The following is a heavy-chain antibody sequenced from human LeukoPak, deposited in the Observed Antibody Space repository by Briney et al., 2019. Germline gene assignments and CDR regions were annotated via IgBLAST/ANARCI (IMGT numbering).Heavy chain of an antibody. CDR3: ASRIAGSPFDI. CDR1: GGSISSYY. D-gene: IGHD6-13*01. V-gene: IGHV4-59*08. J-gene: IGHJ3*02. Sequence: SETLXLTCTVSGGSISSYYWSWIRQPPGKGLEWIGYIYYSGSTNYNPSLKSRVTISVDTSKNQFSLKLSSVTAADTAVYYCASRIAGSPFDIWGQGTMVTVSS. CDR2: IYYSGST.